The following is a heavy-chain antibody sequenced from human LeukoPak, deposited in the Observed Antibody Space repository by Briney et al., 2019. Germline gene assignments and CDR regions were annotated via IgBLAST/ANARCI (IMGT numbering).Heavy chain of an antibody. V-gene: IGHV1-2*02. J-gene: IGHJ4*02. CDR1: GYTFTGYY. Sequence: ASVKVSCKASGYTFTGYYMHWVRQAPGQGLEWMGWINPNSGGTNYAQKFQGRVTMTRDTSISTAYMELSRLRSDDTAVYYCARDRYRSGSYPDYWGQGTLVTVSS. D-gene: IGHD1-26*01. CDR2: INPNSGGT. CDR3: ARDRYRSGSYPDY.